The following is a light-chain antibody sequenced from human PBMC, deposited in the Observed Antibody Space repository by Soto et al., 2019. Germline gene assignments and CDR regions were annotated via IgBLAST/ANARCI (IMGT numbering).Light chain of an antibody. CDR1: QSVSRW. CDR3: QHYTTYTLT. J-gene: IGKJ4*01. CDR2: KAS. V-gene: IGKV1-5*03. Sequence: DIQMTQSPSTLSASVGDRVTITCRARQSVSRWLAWYQQRPGKAPNLLIYKASSLESGVPSRFSGSGSGTEFTLTISSLQPDDFATYYCQHYTTYTLTFGGGTKVEIK.